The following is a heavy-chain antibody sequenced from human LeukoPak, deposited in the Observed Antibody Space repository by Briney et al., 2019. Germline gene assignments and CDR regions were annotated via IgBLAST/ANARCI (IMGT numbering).Heavy chain of an antibody. Sequence: ASVKVSCKASGYTFTSYDINWXXXATXQGXEXXGWMNPNSGSTGYAQKFQGRVTITRNTSISTAYMELSGLRSEDTAVYYCARGRSTGYPYYFEYWGQGTLVTVSS. V-gene: IGHV1-8*03. CDR3: ARGRSTGYPYYFEY. D-gene: IGHD5-12*01. CDR2: MNPNSGST. CDR1: GYTFTSYD. J-gene: IGHJ4*02.